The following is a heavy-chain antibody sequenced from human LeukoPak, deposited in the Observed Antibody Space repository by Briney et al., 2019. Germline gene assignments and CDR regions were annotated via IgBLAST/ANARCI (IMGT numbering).Heavy chain of an antibody. Sequence: SETLSLTCTVSGGSISSSSYYWGWIRQPPGKGLEWIGSIYYSGSTYYNPSLKSRVTISVDTSKNQFSLKLSSVTAADTAVYYCARDQPISYFDYWGQGTLVTVSS. V-gene: IGHV4-39*07. CDR3: ARDQPISYFDY. CDR1: GGSISSSSYY. CDR2: IYYSGST. J-gene: IGHJ4*02.